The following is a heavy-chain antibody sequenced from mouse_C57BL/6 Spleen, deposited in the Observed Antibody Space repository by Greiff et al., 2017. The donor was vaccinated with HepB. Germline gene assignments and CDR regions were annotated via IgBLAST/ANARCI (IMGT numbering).Heavy chain of an antibody. CDR3: ARSPFYYGYDAPSLTLYAMDY. D-gene: IGHD2-2*01. CDR2: IDPSDSET. Sequence: VQLQQPGAELVRPGSSVKLSCKASGYTFTSYWLHWVKQRPIQGLEWIGNIDPSDSETPYNQKFKDKATLTVDKSSSTAYMQLSSLTSEASAVYYCARSPFYYGYDAPSLTLYAMDYWGQGTSVTVSS. V-gene: IGHV1-52*01. CDR1: GYTFTSYW. J-gene: IGHJ4*01.